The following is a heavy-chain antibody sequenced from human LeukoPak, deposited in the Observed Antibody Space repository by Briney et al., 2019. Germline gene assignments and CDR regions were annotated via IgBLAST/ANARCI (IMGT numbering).Heavy chain of an antibody. J-gene: IGHJ4*02. CDR2: IYSGGST. V-gene: IGHV3-66*01. CDR1: GFTFSSYA. D-gene: IGHD6-13*01. Sequence: GGSLRLSCAASGFTFSSYAMSWVRQAPGKGLEWVSVIYSGGSTYYADSVKGRFTISRDNSKNTLYLQMNSLRAEDTAVYYCARDSGYSSSWAFDYWGQGTLVTVSS. CDR3: ARDSGYSSSWAFDY.